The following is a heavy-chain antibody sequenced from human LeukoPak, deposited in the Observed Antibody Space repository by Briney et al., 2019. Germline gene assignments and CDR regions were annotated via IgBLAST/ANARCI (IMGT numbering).Heavy chain of an antibody. CDR2: IYHSGIT. D-gene: IGHD6-13*01. V-gene: IGHV4-38-2*02. CDR1: DYSISSGYGYY. CDR3: ARDPKQQLAFDY. J-gene: IGHJ4*02. Sequence: SETLSLTCTVSDYSISSGYGYYWGWIRQPPGKGLEWIGNIYHSGITYYNHFNSSLKSRVTISIDTSKNQFSLRLTSVTAADTAVYYCARDPKQQLAFDYWGQGTLVTVSS.